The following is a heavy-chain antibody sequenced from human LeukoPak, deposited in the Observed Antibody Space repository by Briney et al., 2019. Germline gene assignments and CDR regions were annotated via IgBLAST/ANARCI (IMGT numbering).Heavy chain of an antibody. D-gene: IGHD2-15*01. CDR1: GLSLGAHA. V-gene: IGHV3-23*01. J-gene: IGHJ4*02. CDR2: VGGGGQRT. Sequence: QPGGSLRLSCAASGLSLGAHAMHWVRQAPGMGLEWVSGVGGGGQRTHYADSVKGRFTISRDNSKNTLYLQMNSLRAEDTAVYYCAKDRGYYVDTGTINFWGQGTLVTVSS. CDR3: AKDRGYYVDTGTINF.